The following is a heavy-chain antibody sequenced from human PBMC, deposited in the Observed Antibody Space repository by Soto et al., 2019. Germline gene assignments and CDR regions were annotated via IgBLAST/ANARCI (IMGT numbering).Heavy chain of an antibody. CDR1: GVPFSGYA. Sequence: SVKVCCKASGVPFSGYAVSWVRQSLGRGLEWMGGIIPVFNTASYARNFQDRVTITADESTSTAYMELSGLRSEDTAVYYCARDTQIYSYDPSGYHYFDEWGHGTQVTVSS. J-gene: IGHJ4*01. D-gene: IGHD3-22*01. CDR2: IIPVFNTA. V-gene: IGHV1-69*13. CDR3: ARDTQIYSYDPSGYHYFDE.